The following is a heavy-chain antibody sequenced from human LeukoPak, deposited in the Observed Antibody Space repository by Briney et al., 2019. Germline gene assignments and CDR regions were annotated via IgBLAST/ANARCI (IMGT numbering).Heavy chain of an antibody. D-gene: IGHD6-19*01. CDR2: INHSGST. CDR3: ARRVYNSGWYIDY. CDR1: GGSFSGYY. J-gene: IGHJ4*02. Sequence: PSETLSLTCAVYGGSFSGYYWSWIRQPPGKGLEWIGEINHSGSTNYNPSLKSRVTISVDTSKNQFSLKLSSVTAADTAVYYCARRVYNSGWYIDYWGQGTLVTVSS. V-gene: IGHV4-34*01.